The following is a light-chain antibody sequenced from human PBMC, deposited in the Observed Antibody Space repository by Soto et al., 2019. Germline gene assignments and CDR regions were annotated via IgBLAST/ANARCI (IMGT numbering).Light chain of an antibody. Sequence: QSALTQPASVSGSPGQSITISCTGTIYDVGAYHYVSWYQQFPGKAPKLILYEVSNQPSGISNRFSGFRSGSTASLTVSGLQPEDDAHYYCISYTTTGALVFGGGTKLTVL. CDR2: EVS. V-gene: IGLV2-14*01. CDR3: ISYTTTGALV. J-gene: IGLJ2*01. CDR1: IYDVGAYHY.